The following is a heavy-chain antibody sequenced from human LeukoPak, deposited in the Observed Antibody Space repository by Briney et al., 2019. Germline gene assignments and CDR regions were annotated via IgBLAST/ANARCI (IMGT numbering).Heavy chain of an antibody. CDR1: GFIVSNNF. D-gene: IGHD1-26*01. V-gene: IGHV3-66*02. Sequence: PGGSLRLSCAASGFIVSNNFMNWVRQAPGKGLEWVSVTHSGGSTYYADSVKGRFTISRDNSKNTVNLQMNDLRAEDTAVYYCARSWDARLNFDYWGQGTLVTVSS. CDR3: ARSWDARLNFDY. J-gene: IGHJ4*02. CDR2: THSGGST.